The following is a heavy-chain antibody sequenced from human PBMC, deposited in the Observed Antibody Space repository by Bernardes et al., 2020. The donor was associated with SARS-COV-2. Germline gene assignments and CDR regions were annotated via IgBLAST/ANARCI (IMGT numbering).Heavy chain of an antibody. CDR2: IGPSSRDI. CDR3: ARRLIVEAREGLDY. D-gene: IGHD2-15*01. CDR1: GFAFSTYS. J-gene: IGHJ4*02. Sequence: GESLTLFCAASGFAFSTYSMYWFQQTPGKGLEWVSHIGPSSRDISYSDSVKGRFTTSRDDAKNSLYLQMNSLAAEDTAVYYCARRLIVEAREGLDYWGQGTLVTVSS. V-gene: IGHV3-21*05.